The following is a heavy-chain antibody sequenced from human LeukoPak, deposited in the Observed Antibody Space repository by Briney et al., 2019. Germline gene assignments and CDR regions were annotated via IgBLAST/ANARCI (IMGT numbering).Heavy chain of an antibody. V-gene: IGHV3-21*01. CDR3: ARDGYQVPTIFGTFDP. Sequence: GSLRLSCAASGFTFSSYTMNWVRQAPGKGLEWVSIISAGSSHIYYADSVKGRFTISRDDAKNSLYLQMNSLRAEDTAVYYCARDGYQVPTIFGTFDPWGQGTLVTVSS. D-gene: IGHD3-3*01. CDR1: GFTFSSYT. J-gene: IGHJ5*02. CDR2: ISAGSSHI.